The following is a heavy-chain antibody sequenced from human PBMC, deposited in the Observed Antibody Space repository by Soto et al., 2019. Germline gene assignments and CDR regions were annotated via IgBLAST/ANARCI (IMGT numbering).Heavy chain of an antibody. CDR1: GGTFSSYA. D-gene: IGHD6-6*01. V-gene: IGHV1-69*01. CDR3: ARGGVAARPGAYYGMDV. CDR2: IIPIFGTA. Sequence: QVQLVQSGAEVKKPGSSVKVSCKASGGTFSSYAISWVRQAPGQGLEWMGGIIPIFGTANYAQKFQGRVTITADESTSTAYMELSSLRSEDTAVYYCARGGVAARPGAYYGMDVWGQGTTVTVSS. J-gene: IGHJ6*02.